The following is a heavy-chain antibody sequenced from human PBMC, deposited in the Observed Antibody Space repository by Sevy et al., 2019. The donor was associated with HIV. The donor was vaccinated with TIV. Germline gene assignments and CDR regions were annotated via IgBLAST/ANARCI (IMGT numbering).Heavy chain of an antibody. Sequence: SETLSLTCTVSGVSISSYYWSWIRQPPGKGLEWIGYFYYSGITNYNPSVKSRVTISVDTSRNQISLKLSSVTAADTAVYYCARGIVAYYFDYWGQGTLVTVSS. CDR1: GVSISSYY. CDR2: FYYSGIT. D-gene: IGHD5-12*01. J-gene: IGHJ4*02. CDR3: ARGIVAYYFDY. V-gene: IGHV4-59*01.